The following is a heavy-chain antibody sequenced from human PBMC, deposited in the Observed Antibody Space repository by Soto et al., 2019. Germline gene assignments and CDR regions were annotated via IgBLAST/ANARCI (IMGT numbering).Heavy chain of an antibody. J-gene: IGHJ2*01. CDR1: GCTFTSYA. Sequence: ASVKVSCKSSGCTFTSYAMHWVRQAPGQRLEWMGWINAGNGNTKYSQKFQGRVTINRDTSASTAYMELSRLRSEDTAVYYCASDRIGYCRGGSCYTNWYSDLWGRGTLVTVSS. CDR3: ASDRIGYCRGGSCYTNWYSDL. CDR2: INAGNGNT. V-gene: IGHV1-3*01. D-gene: IGHD2-15*01.